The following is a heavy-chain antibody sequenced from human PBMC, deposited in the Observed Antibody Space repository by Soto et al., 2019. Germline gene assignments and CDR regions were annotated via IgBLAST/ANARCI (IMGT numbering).Heavy chain of an antibody. J-gene: IGHJ6*03. D-gene: IGHD2-2*01. CDR1: GGSFSGYY. CDR3: AREPVVVVPAANTYYYYMDV. CDR2: INHSGST. Sequence: SETLSLTCAVYGGSFSGYYWSWIRQPPGKGLEWIGEINHSGSTNYNPSLKSRVTISVDTSKNQFSLKLSSVTAADTAVYYCAREPVVVVPAANTYYYYMDVWGKGTTVTVSS. V-gene: IGHV4-34*01.